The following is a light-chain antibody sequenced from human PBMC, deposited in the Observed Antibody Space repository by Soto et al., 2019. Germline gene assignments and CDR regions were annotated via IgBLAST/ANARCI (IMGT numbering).Light chain of an antibody. J-gene: IGLJ1*01. CDR1: SSDVGGYNY. Sequence: QSALTQPPSASGSPGQSVTVSCTGTSSDVGGYNYVSWYQQHPDKAPKLMIYDVNQRPSGVPDRFSGSKSGNTASLTVSGLQAEEEADYYCSSYAGTRVVFGTGTKVTVL. CDR3: SSYAGTRVV. CDR2: DVN. V-gene: IGLV2-8*01.